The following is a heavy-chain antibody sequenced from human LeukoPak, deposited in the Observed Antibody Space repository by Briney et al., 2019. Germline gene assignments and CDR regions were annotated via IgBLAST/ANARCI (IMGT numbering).Heavy chain of an antibody. Sequence: SVKVSCKASGGTFSSYAISWVRQAPGQGLEWMGGIIPIFGTANYAQKFQGRVTITADESTSTAYMELSSLRPEDTAVYYCARGPGRRYFDWLFPRLDYWGQGTLVTVSS. CDR3: ARGPGRRYFDWLFPRLDY. V-gene: IGHV1-69*13. CDR1: GGTFSSYA. CDR2: IIPIFGTA. D-gene: IGHD3-9*01. J-gene: IGHJ4*02.